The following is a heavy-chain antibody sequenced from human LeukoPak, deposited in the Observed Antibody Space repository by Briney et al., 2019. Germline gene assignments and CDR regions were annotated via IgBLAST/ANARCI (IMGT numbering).Heavy chain of an antibody. V-gene: IGHV3-33*01. D-gene: IGHD3-10*01. J-gene: IGHJ4*02. CDR1: GFTFSSYG. Sequence: PGGSLRLSCAASGFTFSSYGTHWVRQAPGKGLEWVAVIWYDGSNKYYADSVKGRFTISRDNSKNTLYLQMNSLRAEDTAVYYCARDRYYGSGTSDYWGQGTLVTVSS. CDR3: ARDRYYGSGTSDY. CDR2: IWYDGSNK.